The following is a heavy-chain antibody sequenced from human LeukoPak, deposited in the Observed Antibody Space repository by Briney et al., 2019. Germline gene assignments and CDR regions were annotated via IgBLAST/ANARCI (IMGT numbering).Heavy chain of an antibody. J-gene: IGHJ4*02. CDR1: GFTFSIYG. CDR2: ISDDGSNK. CDR3: AQGYSSSWYYFDY. V-gene: IGHV3-30*03. Sequence: GRSLRLSCAASGFTFSIYGMHWVRQAPGKGLEWGAGISDDGSNKYYAVSVKSRFTISRDNSKKTLYLQMNSLRDEDTAVYYCAQGYSSSWYYFDYWGQGTLVTVSS. D-gene: IGHD6-13*01.